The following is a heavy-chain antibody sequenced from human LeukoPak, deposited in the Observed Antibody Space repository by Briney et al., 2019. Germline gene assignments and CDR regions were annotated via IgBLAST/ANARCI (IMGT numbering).Heavy chain of an antibody. D-gene: IGHD6-19*01. J-gene: IGHJ4*02. V-gene: IGHV3-66*01. CDR3: ARLYIAEAGRANHY. CDR2: IYSGGST. Sequence: GGSLRLSCAASGFTVSSNDMSWVRQAPGKGLEWVSVIYSGGSTYYADSVKGRFTISRDNSKNTLYLQMNSLRAEDTAVYYCARLYIAEAGRANHYWGQGTLVTVSS. CDR1: GFTVSSND.